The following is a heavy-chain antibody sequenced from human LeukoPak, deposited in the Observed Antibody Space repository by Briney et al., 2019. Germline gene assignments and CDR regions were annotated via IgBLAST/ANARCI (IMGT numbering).Heavy chain of an antibody. Sequence: PGGSLRLSRAASGFTFSSYSMNWVRQAPGKGLEWVSSISSSSSYIYYADSVKGRFTISRDNAKNSLYLQMNSLRAEDTAVYYCARDPLDTAMEIDYWGQGTLVTVSS. CDR3: ARDPLDTAMEIDY. CDR1: GFTFSSYS. J-gene: IGHJ4*02. V-gene: IGHV3-21*01. D-gene: IGHD5-18*01. CDR2: ISSSSSYI.